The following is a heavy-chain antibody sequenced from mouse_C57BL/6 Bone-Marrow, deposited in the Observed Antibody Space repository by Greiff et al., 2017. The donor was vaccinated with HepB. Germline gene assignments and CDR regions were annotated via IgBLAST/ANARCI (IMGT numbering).Heavy chain of an antibody. CDR3: AGGRWLRRNYYAMED. J-gene: IGHJ4*01. CDR2: INPYNGGT. CDR1: GYTFTDYY. D-gene: IGHD2-2*01. Sequence: EVQLQQSGPVLVKPGASVKMSCKASGYTFTDYYMNWVKQSHGKSLEWIGVINPYNGGTSYNQKFKGKATLTVDKSSSTAYMELNSLTSVDSAVYYCAGGRWLRRNYYAMEDWGQGTSVTVSS. V-gene: IGHV1-19*01.